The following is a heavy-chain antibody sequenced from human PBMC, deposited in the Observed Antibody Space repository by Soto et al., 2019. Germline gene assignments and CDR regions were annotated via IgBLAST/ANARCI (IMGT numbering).Heavy chain of an antibody. V-gene: IGHV4-4*07. CDR1: RGYVNTFH. D-gene: IGHD3-22*01. Sequence: KTSETLSLTCTVSRGYVNTFHWSWTRQPAGKGLEWIGRIYTSGSTNYNPSLKSRVTMSVDTSKNQFSLKLSSVTAADTAVYYCARAGGNYYDSSGYYLNFDYWGQGTLVTVSS. J-gene: IGHJ4*02. CDR2: IYTSGST. CDR3: ARAGGNYYDSSGYYLNFDY.